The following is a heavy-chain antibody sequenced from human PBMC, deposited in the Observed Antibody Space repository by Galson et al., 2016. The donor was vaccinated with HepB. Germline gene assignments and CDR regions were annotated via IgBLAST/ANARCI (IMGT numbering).Heavy chain of an antibody. CDR1: GFTFRSYA. J-gene: IGHJ4*02. V-gene: IGHV3-23*01. D-gene: IGHD1-20*01. CDR2: INISGGST. Sequence: SLRLSCAASGFTFRSYAMSWVRQAPGKGLQWVSLINISGGSTYYADSVKGRFTISRDNSKKMLYLQVNSLRVDDTAVYYCAKGRYDFRGPFDYWGQGTLVSVSS. CDR3: AKGRYDFRGPFDY.